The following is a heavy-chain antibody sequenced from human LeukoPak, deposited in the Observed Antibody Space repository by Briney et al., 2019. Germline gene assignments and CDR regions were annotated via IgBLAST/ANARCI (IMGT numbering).Heavy chain of an antibody. V-gene: IGHV4-59*12. D-gene: IGHD3-3*01. Sequence: SETLSLTCTVSGGSISSYYWSWIRQPPGKGLEWIGYIFYSGSTNYNPSLKSRVTISVDTSKNQFSLKLSSVTAADTAVYYCARFSRFTGYNWFDPWGQGALVTVSS. J-gene: IGHJ5*02. CDR2: IFYSGST. CDR3: ARFSRFTGYNWFDP. CDR1: GGSISSYY.